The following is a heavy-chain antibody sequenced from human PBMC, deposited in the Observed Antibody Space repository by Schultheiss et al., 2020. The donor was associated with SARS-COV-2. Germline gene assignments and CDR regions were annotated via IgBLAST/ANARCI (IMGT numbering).Heavy chain of an antibody. CDR3: ARRDDFWSGKEDY. CDR2: IYYSGST. D-gene: IGHD3-3*01. J-gene: IGHJ4*02. CDR1: DVSFTGYY. V-gene: IGHV4-59*01. Sequence: SETLSLTCAAYDVSFTGYYWSWIRQPPGKGLEWIGYIYYSGSTNYNPSLKSRVTISVDTSKNQFSLKLSSVTAADTAVYYCARRDDFWSGKEDYWGQGTLVTVSS.